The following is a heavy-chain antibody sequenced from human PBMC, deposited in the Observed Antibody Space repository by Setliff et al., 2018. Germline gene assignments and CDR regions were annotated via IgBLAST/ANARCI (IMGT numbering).Heavy chain of an antibody. Sequence: PSETLSLTCTVSGASITNINYYWGLIRQPPGKGLEWIGYMYYSGDTNYNPSLKSRVTISVDTSKNQFSLELRSVTAADTAVYYCARLPPLHTPMALTFDYWGQGILVTVSS. V-gene: IGHV4-61*05. CDR2: MYYSGDT. CDR3: ARLPPLHTPMALTFDY. D-gene: IGHD5-18*01. CDR1: GASITNINYY. J-gene: IGHJ4*02.